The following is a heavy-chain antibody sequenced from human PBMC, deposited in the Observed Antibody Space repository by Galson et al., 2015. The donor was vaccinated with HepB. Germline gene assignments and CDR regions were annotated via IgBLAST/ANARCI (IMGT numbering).Heavy chain of an antibody. CDR3: ARGRVGFSGYYYFDY. J-gene: IGHJ4*02. D-gene: IGHD3-22*01. Sequence: KFQGRVTITRDTSASTAYMELSSLRSEDTAVYYCARGRVGFSGYYYFDYWGQGTLVTVSS. V-gene: IGHV1-3*01.